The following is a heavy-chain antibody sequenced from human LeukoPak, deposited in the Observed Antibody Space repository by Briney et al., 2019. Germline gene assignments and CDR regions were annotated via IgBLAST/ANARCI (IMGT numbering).Heavy chain of an antibody. Sequence: SGPTLVNPTQTLTLTCTFSGFSLTTTGVGVGWIRQPPGKALEWLALIFWDDDKRYSPSLKTRLTITKDTSKNQVVLTVTNMDPVDTATYYCARAYYYGSGTYYKGSAFDIWGQGTMVTVSS. D-gene: IGHD3-10*01. CDR2: IFWDDDK. J-gene: IGHJ3*02. V-gene: IGHV2-5*02. CDR1: GFSLTTTGVG. CDR3: ARAYYYGSGTYYKGSAFDI.